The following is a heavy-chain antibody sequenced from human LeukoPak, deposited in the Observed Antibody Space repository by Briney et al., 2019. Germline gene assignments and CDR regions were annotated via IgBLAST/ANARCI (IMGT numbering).Heavy chain of an antibody. J-gene: IGHJ4*02. CDR2: IYYRGTT. CDR1: GGSINSYY. D-gene: IGHD6-19*01. Sequence: SETLSLTCTVSGGSINSYYWSWIRQPPGEGLEWIGYIYYRGTTSYNPSLKSRVTISVDTSKNQLSLKLSSVTAADTAVYYCARYRGGGGSFDYWGQGFLVAVSS. V-gene: IGHV4-59*08. CDR3: ARYRGGGGSFDY.